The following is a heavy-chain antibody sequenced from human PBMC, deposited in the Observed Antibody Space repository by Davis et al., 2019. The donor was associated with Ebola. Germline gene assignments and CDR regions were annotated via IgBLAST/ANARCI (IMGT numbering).Heavy chain of an antibody. J-gene: IGHJ6*02. V-gene: IGHV3-48*03. D-gene: IGHD3-10*01. CDR2: ISSSGSTI. Sequence: GESLKISCTASGFTFSNYEMNWVRQAPGKGLEWISYISSSGSTIYYADSVKGRFTISRDNAKNSLYLQMNSLRAEDTAVYYCARDWITMVRGVIIVLDYYGMDVWGQGTTVTVSS. CDR1: GFTFSNYE. CDR3: ARDWITMVRGVIIVLDYYGMDV.